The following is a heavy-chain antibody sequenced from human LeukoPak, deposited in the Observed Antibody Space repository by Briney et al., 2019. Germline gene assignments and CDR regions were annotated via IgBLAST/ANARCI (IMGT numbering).Heavy chain of an antibody. Sequence: SETLSLTCAVYGGSFSGYYWSWIRQPPGKGLGWIGEINHSGSTNYNPSLKSRVTISVDTSKNQFSLKLSSVTAADTAVYYCATSGGYCSGGSCYSKGNWFDPWGQGTLVTVSS. CDR2: INHSGST. CDR1: GGSFSGYY. J-gene: IGHJ5*02. CDR3: ATSGGYCSGGSCYSKGNWFDP. D-gene: IGHD2-15*01. V-gene: IGHV4-34*01.